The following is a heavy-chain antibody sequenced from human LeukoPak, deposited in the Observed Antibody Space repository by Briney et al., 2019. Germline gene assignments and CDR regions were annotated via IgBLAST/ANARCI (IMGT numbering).Heavy chain of an antibody. V-gene: IGHV3-11*05. Sequence: GGSLRLSCAASGFTFSDYYMSWIRQALGKGLEWVSYISSSSSYINYADSVKGRFTISRDNAKNSLYLQMNSLRADDTAVYYCARERLGELSYHDYWGQGTLVTVSS. J-gene: IGHJ4*02. CDR1: GFTFSDYY. D-gene: IGHD3-16*02. CDR2: ISSSSSYI. CDR3: ARERLGELSYHDY.